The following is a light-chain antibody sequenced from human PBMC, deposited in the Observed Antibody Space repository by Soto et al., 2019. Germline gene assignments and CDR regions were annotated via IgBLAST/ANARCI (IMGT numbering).Light chain of an antibody. J-gene: IGKJ1*01. Sequence: IQITNPPCPLSGSVVDGVTIICRASQTISSWLAWYQQKPGKAPKLLIYKASTLKSGVPSRFSGSGSGTEFTLTISSLQPDDFATYYCQHDNSYPEELGQGTKVEI. CDR2: KAS. CDR3: QHDNSYPEE. V-gene: IGKV1-5*03. CDR1: QTISSW.